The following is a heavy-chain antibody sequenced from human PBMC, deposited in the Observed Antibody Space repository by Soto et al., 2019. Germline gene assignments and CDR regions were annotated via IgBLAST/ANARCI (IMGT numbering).Heavy chain of an antibody. CDR2: ISAGNGNP. D-gene: IGHD3-10*01. J-gene: IGHJ4*02. CDR3: ARVQLGSGIYYNAFDY. CDR1: GYTFTTYA. Sequence: GASVKVSCKASGYTFTTYAMHWVRQAPGQTLEWMGWISAGNGNPKYSQKFQGRVTITRDTSASTAYMELSSLRSEDTAVYYCARVQLGSGIYYNAFDYWGQGTQVTVSS. V-gene: IGHV1-3*01.